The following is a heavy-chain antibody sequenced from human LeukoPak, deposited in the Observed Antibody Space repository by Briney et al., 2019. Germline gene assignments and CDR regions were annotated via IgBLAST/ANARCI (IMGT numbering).Heavy chain of an antibody. J-gene: IGHJ6*03. V-gene: IGHV1-8*01. CDR3: ARGPQWRGDYYYMDV. CDR2: MDPNSGNK. CDR1: GYSFTNFD. D-gene: IGHD6-19*01. Sequence: ASVKVSCKASGYSFTNFDINWVPQTSGQGLEWMGWMDPNSGNKGYAQKFQGRVTMTMNTSITTAYMELSSLRSEDTAVYYCARGPQWRGDYYYMDVWGRGTTVTVSS.